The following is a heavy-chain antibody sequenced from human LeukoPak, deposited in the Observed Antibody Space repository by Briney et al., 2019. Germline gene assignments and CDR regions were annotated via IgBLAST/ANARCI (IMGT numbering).Heavy chain of an antibody. CDR3: ARGTVDYDSSGYYYSLYYFDY. Sequence: PSETLSLTCTVSGGSISNYYWSWIRQSPGKGLEYIGYIYYSGSTNYNPSLKSRVTISVDTSKNQFSLKLSSVTAADTAVYYCARGTVDYDSSGYYYSLYYFDYWGQGTLVTVSS. J-gene: IGHJ4*02. CDR1: GGSISNYY. V-gene: IGHV4-59*01. D-gene: IGHD3-22*01. CDR2: IYYSGST.